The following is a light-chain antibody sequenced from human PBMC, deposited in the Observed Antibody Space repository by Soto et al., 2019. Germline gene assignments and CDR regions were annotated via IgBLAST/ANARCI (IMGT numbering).Light chain of an antibody. Sequence: EIVLTQSPDTLSLFPGEGATLSCRASQSVSRDLAWYQQKPGQAPRLLIPDVSKRATGIPARFSGSGSGTDFTLTISSLEPEDFAVYYCQQRSSWPSTFGQGTKVEIK. CDR2: DVS. CDR1: QSVSRD. CDR3: QQRSSWPST. V-gene: IGKV3-11*01. J-gene: IGKJ2*01.